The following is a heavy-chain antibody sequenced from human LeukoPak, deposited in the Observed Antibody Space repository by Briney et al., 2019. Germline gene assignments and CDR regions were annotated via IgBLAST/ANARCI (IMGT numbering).Heavy chain of an antibody. CDR3: ARRGSGSYYNPSTGAYFDY. V-gene: IGHV4-34*01. CDR2: INHSGST. Sequence: SETLSLTCAVYGGSFSGYYWSWIRQPPGKGLERIGEINHSGSTYYNPSLKSRVTISVDTSKNQFSLKLSSVTAADTAVYYCARRGSGSYYNPSTGAYFDYWGQGTLVTVSS. D-gene: IGHD3-10*01. J-gene: IGHJ4*02. CDR1: GGSFSGYY.